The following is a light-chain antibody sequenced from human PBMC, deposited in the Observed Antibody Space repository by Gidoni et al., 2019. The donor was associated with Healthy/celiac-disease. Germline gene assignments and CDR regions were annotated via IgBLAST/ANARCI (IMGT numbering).Light chain of an antibody. CDR3: QQYNSYPYT. CDR1: QSISSW. Sequence: DIQMTQSPSTLSASVGDRVTITCRASQSISSWLAWYQQKPGKAPKLLIYDASSLESGVTSMFSGSGSGTEFTLTISSLQPDDFATYYCQQYNSYPYTFGQGTKLEIK. CDR2: DAS. J-gene: IGKJ2*01. V-gene: IGKV1-5*01.